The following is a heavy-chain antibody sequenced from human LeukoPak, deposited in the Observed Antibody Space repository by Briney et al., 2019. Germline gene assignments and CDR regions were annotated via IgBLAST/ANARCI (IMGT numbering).Heavy chain of an antibody. J-gene: IGHJ4*02. CDR2: IYYSGST. V-gene: IGHV4-59*08. CDR3: ARHAAAGFDY. Sequence: SETLSLTCTVSGGSISSYYWSWIRQPPGKGLEWIGCIYYSGSTNYNPSLKSRVTISVDTSKNQFSLKLSSVTAADTAVYYCARHAAAGFDYWGQGTLVTVSS. D-gene: IGHD6-13*01. CDR1: GGSISSYY.